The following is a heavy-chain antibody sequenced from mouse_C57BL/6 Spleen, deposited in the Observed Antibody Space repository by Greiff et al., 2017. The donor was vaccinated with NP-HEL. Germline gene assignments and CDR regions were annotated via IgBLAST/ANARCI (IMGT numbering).Heavy chain of an antibody. Sequence: EVQLQESGGGLVKPGGSLKLSCAASGFTFSDYGMHWVRQAPEKGLEWVAYISSGSSTIYYADTVKGRFTISRDNAKNTLFLQMTSLRSEDTAMYYCARGAYYSNLYAMDYWGQGTSVTVSS. CDR3: ARGAYYSNLYAMDY. CDR2: ISSGSSTI. CDR1: GFTFSDYG. D-gene: IGHD2-5*01. V-gene: IGHV5-17*01. J-gene: IGHJ4*01.